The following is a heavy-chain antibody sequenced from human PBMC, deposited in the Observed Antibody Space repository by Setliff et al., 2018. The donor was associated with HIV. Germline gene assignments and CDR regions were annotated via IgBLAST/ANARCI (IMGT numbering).Heavy chain of an antibody. J-gene: IGHJ5*01. CDR3: ARGRGSGSWFDS. CDR1: GGSISSSSYY. CDR2: IYYSGST. V-gene: IGHV4-39*07. D-gene: IGHD1-26*01. Sequence: PSETLSLTCIVSGGSISSSSYYWGWIRQPPGKGLEWIGSIYYSGSTYYNPSLKSRVTILVDTSKNQFSLKLSSVTAADTAVYYCARGRGSGSWFDSWGQGTLVTVSS.